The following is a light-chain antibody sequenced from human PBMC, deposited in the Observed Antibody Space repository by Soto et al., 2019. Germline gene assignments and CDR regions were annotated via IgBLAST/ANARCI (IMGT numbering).Light chain of an antibody. Sequence: QSVLTQPPSVSGAPGQRVTISCSGSSSNVGAASDFYWYQQLPGTAPRLLISVNNKRPSGVPDRFSGSKSVTSASLAITGLRPEDEADYYCQSYDDTLSGSWVFGTGTKVTVL. CDR3: QSYDDTLSGSWV. CDR2: VNN. J-gene: IGLJ1*01. CDR1: SSNVGAASD. V-gene: IGLV1-40*01.